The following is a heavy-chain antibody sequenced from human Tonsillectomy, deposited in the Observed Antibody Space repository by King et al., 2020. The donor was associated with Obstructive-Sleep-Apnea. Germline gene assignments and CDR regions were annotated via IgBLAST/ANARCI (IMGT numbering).Heavy chain of an antibody. V-gene: IGHV4-39*07. CDR1: GGSFSSDIYY. D-gene: IGHD4-17*01. CDR3: ARLRPTYWYFDL. J-gene: IGHJ2*01. CDR2: IFYSGST. Sequence: QLQESGPGLVKPSETLSLTCTVSGGSFSSDIYYWGWIRQPPGKGLEWIGTIFYSGSTLNNPSLKSRVTISLDTSKNQFSLNMRSVTAADTAVYYCARLRPTYWYFDLWGRGTLVTVSS.